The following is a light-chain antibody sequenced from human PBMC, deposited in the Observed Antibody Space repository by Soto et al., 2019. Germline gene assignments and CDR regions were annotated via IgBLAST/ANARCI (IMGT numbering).Light chain of an antibody. CDR3: AAWDDSLIGFYV. CDR2: NTN. CDR1: SSNIGSNT. Sequence: QSVLTQPPSASWTPGQRVTISCSGSSSNIGSNTVSWYQRFPGTAPKLLIYNTNQRPSGVPDRFSGSKSGTSASLAISGLQSEDEADYYCAAWDDSLIGFYVFGTGTKVTVL. J-gene: IGLJ1*01. V-gene: IGLV1-44*01.